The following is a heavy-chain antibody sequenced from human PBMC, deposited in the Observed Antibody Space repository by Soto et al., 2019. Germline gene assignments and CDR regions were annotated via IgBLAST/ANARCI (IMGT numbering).Heavy chain of an antibody. CDR2: IHPSGST. V-gene: IGHV4-34*01. Sequence: SETLSLTCAVYGGSWSVYYWSWIRQSPGKGLEWIGEIHPSGSTDYNPSLKSRVTILVDTSKSQFSLRLTSVTAADTAVYYCARGRDEYKLGNVWGPGTTVTVSS. D-gene: IGHD7-27*01. CDR1: GGSWSVYY. CDR3: ARGRDEYKLGNV. J-gene: IGHJ6*02.